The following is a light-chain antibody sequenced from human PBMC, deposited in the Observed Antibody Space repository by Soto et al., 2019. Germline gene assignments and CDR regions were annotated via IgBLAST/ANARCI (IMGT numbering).Light chain of an antibody. V-gene: IGKV3-20*01. J-gene: IGKJ4*01. CDR3: QQYDNWPLT. CDR2: GAS. Sequence: EMVLTQSPGTLSLSPGERATLSCSASQSVSINDLAWYQQKPGQAPRLLIYGASIRATGIPDRFSGSGSGTDFTLTISRLEPEDFAVYYCQQYDNWPLTFGGGTKVDIK. CDR1: QSVSIND.